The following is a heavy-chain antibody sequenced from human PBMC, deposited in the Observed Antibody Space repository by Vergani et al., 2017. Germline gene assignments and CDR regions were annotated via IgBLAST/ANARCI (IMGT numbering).Heavy chain of an antibody. D-gene: IGHD6-13*01. J-gene: IGHJ4*02. Sequence: QLVQSGAEVKKPGASVKVSCKASGYTFTSYGISWVRQAPGQGLEWMGWIVVGSGNTNYAQKFQERVTITRDMSTSTAYMELSSLRSEDTAVYYCAADQQQLGNFDYWGQGTLVTVSS. CDR2: IVVGSGNT. CDR3: AADQQQLGNFDY. CDR1: GYTFTSYG. V-gene: IGHV1-58*02.